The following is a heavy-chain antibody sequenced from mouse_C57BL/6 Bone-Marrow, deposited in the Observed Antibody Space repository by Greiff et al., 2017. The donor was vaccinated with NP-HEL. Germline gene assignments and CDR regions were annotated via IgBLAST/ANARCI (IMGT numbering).Heavy chain of an antibody. D-gene: IGHD1-3*01. CDR3: ARHRLNWFAY. J-gene: IGHJ3*01. CDR2: ISSGGSYT. Sequence: EVQLQESGGDLVKPGGSLKLSCAASGFTFSSYGMSWVRQTPDKRLEWVATISSGGSYTYYPDSVKGRFTISRDNAKNTLYLQMSSLKSEDTAMYYCARHRLNWFAYWGQGTLVTVSA. V-gene: IGHV5-6*01. CDR1: GFTFSSYG.